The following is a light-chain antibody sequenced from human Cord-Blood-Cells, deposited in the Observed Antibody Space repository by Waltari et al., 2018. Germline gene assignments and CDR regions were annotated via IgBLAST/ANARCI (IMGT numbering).Light chain of an antibody. J-gene: IGKJ1*01. CDR1: QSISSY. CDR2: AAS. Sequence: DVQMTQSPSSLSASVGDRVTIPCRASQSISSYLNWYQQKPVKAPKLLIYAASSLQSRVPSRFSGSGSGTGFTLTISSLQPDDFATYYCQQSYSTPRTFVQGTKVEIK. V-gene: IGKV1-39*01. CDR3: QQSYSTPRT.